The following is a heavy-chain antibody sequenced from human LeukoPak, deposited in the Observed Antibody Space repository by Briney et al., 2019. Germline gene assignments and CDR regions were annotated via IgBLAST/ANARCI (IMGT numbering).Heavy chain of an antibody. V-gene: IGHV3-21*01. CDR2: ISSTGGYI. D-gene: IGHD4-17*01. J-gene: IGHJ5*02. CDR3: ARGATTTRFGRFDP. Sequence: PGGSLRLSCAASGFTVSNNYMRWVRQAPGKGLEWVSSISSTGGYIYYADSVKGRFTISRDNPKKSLYLQMNSLRAEDTAVYYCARGATTTRFGRFDPWGQGTLVIVSS. CDR1: GFTVSNNY.